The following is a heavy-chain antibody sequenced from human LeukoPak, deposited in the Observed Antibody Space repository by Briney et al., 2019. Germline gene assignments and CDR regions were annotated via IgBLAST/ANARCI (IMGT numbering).Heavy chain of an antibody. D-gene: IGHD3-16*01. V-gene: IGHV4-39*01. J-gene: IGHJ4*02. CDR3: ARREGASPFDY. Sequence: PSETLSLTCTVSGGSISSSSYYWGWIRQPPRKGLEWIGSIYYSGSTYYNPSLKSRVTISVDTSKNQFSLKLSSVTAADTAVYYCARREGASPFDYWGQGTLVTVSS. CDR1: GGSISSSSYY. CDR2: IYYSGST.